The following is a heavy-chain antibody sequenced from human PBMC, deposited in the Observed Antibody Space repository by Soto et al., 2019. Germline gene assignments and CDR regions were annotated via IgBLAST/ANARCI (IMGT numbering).Heavy chain of an antibody. V-gene: IGHV1-69*01. CDR3: ASRHSRDSSGYWVY. J-gene: IGHJ4*02. CDR1: GGTFSSYA. D-gene: IGHD3-22*01. CDR2: IIPIFGTA. Sequence: QVQLVQSGAEVKKPGSSVKVSCKASGGTFSSYAISWVRQAPGQGLEWMGAIIPIFGTANYAQKFQGRVTITADESTSTAYMELSRLRSEDRAVYYCASRHSRDSSGYWVYLCEGTLVSVSS.